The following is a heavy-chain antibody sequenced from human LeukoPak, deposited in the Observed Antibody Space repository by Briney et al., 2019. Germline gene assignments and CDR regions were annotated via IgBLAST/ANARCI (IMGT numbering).Heavy chain of an antibody. CDR3: AELGITMIGGV. CDR1: GFTFSSYE. CDR2: ISSSGSTI. J-gene: IGHJ6*04. D-gene: IGHD3-10*02. V-gene: IGHV3-48*03. Sequence: PGGSLRLSCAASGFTFSSYERNWVRQAPGKGLEWVSYISSSGSTIYYADSVKGRFTISRDTAKNSLYLQMNSLRAEDTAVYYCAELGITMIGGVWGKGTTVTISS.